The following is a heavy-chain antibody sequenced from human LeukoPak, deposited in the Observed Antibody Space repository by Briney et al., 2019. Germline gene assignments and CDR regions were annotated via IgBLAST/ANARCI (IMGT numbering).Heavy chain of an antibody. CDR1: GFTFSDSW. CDR3: ARDPYYDFWSDYGTEAFEI. CDR2: INQDGSVK. J-gene: IGHJ3*02. Sequence: PGGSLRLSCAASGFTFSDSWMTWVRQTPGKGLEFVANINQDGSVKNSVGSVKGRFTISRDNAKNSLYLQMNSLRADDTAVYYCARDPYYDFWSDYGTEAFEIWGQGTMVTASS. D-gene: IGHD3-3*01. V-gene: IGHV3-7*01.